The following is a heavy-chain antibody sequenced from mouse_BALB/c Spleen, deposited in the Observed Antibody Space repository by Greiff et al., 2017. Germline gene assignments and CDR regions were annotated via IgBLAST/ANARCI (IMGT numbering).Heavy chain of an antibody. CDR1: GFNIKDTY. J-gene: IGHJ4*01. V-gene: IGHV14-3*02. D-gene: IGHD2-1*01. CDR2: IDPANGNT. Sequence: VHVKQSGAELVKPGASVKLSCTASGFNIKDTYMHWVKQRPEQGLEWIGRIDPANGNTKYDPKFQGKATITADTSSNTAYLQLSSLTSEDTAVYYCARVYYGNLYAMDYWGQGTSVTVSS. CDR3: ARVYYGNLYAMDY.